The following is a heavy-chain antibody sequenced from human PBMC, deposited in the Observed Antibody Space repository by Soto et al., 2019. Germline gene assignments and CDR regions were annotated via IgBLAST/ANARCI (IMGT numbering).Heavy chain of an antibody. CDR2: IIPIFGTA. J-gene: IGHJ4*02. V-gene: IGHV1-69*01. CDR3: ARVGSVGSMPASFDY. CDR1: GGTFSSYA. D-gene: IGHD3-10*01. Sequence: QVQLVQSGAEVKKPGSSVKVSCKASGGTFSSYAISWVRQAPGQGLEWMGGIIPIFGTADYAQKFQGRVTLTGDESTSIAYMGLSSLRSEDTAVHYCARVGSVGSMPASFDYWGEGTLVTVSS.